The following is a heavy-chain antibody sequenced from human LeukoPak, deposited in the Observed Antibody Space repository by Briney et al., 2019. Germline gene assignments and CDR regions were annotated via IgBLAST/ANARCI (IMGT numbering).Heavy chain of an antibody. J-gene: IGHJ3*02. D-gene: IGHD6-13*01. CDR1: GFTFRTYA. Sequence: GGSLRLSCTGSGFTFRTYAFSWVRQAPGKGLEWVSATGSNGVTYYADSVKGRFTISRDNSKNALYLQMNSLRADDTAVYYCAKDWPSEWQQLPDYDAFDIWGQGTMVTVSS. V-gene: IGHV3-23*01. CDR2: TGSNGVT. CDR3: AKDWPSEWQQLPDYDAFDI.